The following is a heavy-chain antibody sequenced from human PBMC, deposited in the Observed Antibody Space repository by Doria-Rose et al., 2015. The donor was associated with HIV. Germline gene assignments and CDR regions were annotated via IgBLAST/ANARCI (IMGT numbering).Heavy chain of an antibody. CDR2: SNXGXSP. CDR3: ARGPSDFGDYVAFQH. V-gene: IGHV4-34*01. D-gene: IGHD4-17*01. J-gene: IGHJ1*01. Sequence: IGQSPGKGLEWFGESNXGXSPNYNPSLKSRVPISLDMSKNQFSLKVTSVTAADTAXYYCARGPSDFGDYVAFQHWGQGTLATV.